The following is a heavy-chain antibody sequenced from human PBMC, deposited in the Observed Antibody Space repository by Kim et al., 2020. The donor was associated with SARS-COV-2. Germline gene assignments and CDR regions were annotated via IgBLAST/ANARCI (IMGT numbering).Heavy chain of an antibody. J-gene: IGHJ4*02. CDR3: ASRITMVRGVPPDY. Sequence: ADTVKGRFPISRDNAKNSLYLQLNSLRAEDTAVYYCASRITMVRGVPPDYWGQGTLVTVSS. D-gene: IGHD3-10*01. V-gene: IGHV3-21*01.